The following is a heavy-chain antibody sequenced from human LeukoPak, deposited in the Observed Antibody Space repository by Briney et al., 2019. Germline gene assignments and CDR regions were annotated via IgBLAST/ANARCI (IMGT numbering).Heavy chain of an antibody. CDR1: GFTFGDYA. D-gene: IGHD2-2*01. Sequence: GGSLRLSCTASGFTFGDYAMSWFRQAPGKGLEWVGFIRSKAYGGTTEYAASVKGRFTISREDSKSIAYLQMNSLKTEDTAVYYCTRGRCSSTSCYGQDYWGQGTLVTVSS. CDR2: IRSKAYGGTT. CDR3: TRGRCSSTSCYGQDY. V-gene: IGHV3-49*03. J-gene: IGHJ4*02.